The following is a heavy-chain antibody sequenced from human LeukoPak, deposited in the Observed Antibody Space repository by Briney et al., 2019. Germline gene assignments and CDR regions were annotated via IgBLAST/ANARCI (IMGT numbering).Heavy chain of an antibody. Sequence: GGSLRLSCAASGFTFSSFGMNWVRQAPGKGLEWVTFIRYDGIAIQYADSVKGRFTISRDNSKNALYLQMISLRPEDTAVYFCAKGTSGIIAGGHDYYMDVWGKGTTVTISS. V-gene: IGHV3-30*02. D-gene: IGHD6-13*01. CDR2: IRYDGIAI. CDR1: GFTFSSFG. J-gene: IGHJ6*03. CDR3: AKGTSGIIAGGHDYYMDV.